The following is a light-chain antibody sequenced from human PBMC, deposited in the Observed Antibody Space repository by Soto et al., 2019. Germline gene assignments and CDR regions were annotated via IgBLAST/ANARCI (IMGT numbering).Light chain of an antibody. Sequence: VLTQSPGTLSLSPGERATLSCRASQSVSTTYLAWYQQKPGQAPRLLIYGASRRATGIPDRFSGSGSGTDFTLTISRLEPEDFAVYYCQPYGSSQTFGQGTRLEIK. J-gene: IGKJ5*01. CDR2: GAS. CDR3: QPYGSSQT. CDR1: QSVSTTY. V-gene: IGKV3-20*01.